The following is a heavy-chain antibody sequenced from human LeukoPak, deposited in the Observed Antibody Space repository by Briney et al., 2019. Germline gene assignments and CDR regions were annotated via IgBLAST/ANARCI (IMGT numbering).Heavy chain of an antibody. D-gene: IGHD3-10*01. Sequence: GGSLRLSCAASGFTVSSNYMSWVRQAPGKGLEWVSVIYSGGSTYYADSVKGRFTISRDNSKNTLYLQMNSLRAEDTAVYYCARGYYGLGSYVYGMDVWGQGTTVTVSS. J-gene: IGHJ6*02. CDR3: ARGYYGLGSYVYGMDV. V-gene: IGHV3-53*01. CDR1: GFTVSSNY. CDR2: IYSGGST.